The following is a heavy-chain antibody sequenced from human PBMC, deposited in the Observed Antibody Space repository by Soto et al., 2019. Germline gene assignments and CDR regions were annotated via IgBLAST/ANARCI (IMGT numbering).Heavy chain of an antibody. J-gene: IGHJ6*02. V-gene: IGHV3-23*01. D-gene: IGHD1-26*01. Sequence: GESLKISCAASGFTFSSYAMSWVRQAPGKGLEWVSAISGSGGSTYYADSVKGRFTISRDNSKNTLYLQMNSLRAEDTAVYYCTSPWGVLGGYYYYGMDVWGQGTTVTVSS. CDR2: ISGSGGST. CDR1: GFTFSSYA. CDR3: TSPWGVLGGYYYYGMDV.